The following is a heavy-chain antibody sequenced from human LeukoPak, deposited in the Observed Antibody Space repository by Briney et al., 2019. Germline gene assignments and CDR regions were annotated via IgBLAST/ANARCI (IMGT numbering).Heavy chain of an antibody. J-gene: IGHJ4*02. CDR3: ARDRRDGYNYGIFDY. CDR2: IYSGGST. CDR1: GFTVSRNY. D-gene: IGHD5-24*01. Sequence: GGSLRLSCAASGFTVSRNYMSWVRQAPGKGLEWVSVIYSGGSTYYADSVKGRFTISRDNSKNTLYLQMNSLRAEDTAVYYCARDRRDGYNYGIFDYWGQGTLVTVSS. V-gene: IGHV3-66*02.